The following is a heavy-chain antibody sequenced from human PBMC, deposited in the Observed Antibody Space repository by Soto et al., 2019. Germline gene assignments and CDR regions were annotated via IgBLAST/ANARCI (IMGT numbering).Heavy chain of an antibody. D-gene: IGHD6-13*01. Sequence: QLQPQESGPGLVKPSGTLSLTCAVSSGSISSSNWWSWVRQPPGKGLEWIGEIYHSGSTNYNPSLKSRVTLSVGKAKNQFSLKLSSVTAADPAVYYCARVCVAAASGVRFDAVDIWGQGTMVTVSS. CDR1: SGSISSSNW. CDR3: ARVCVAAASGVRFDAVDI. J-gene: IGHJ3*02. CDR2: IYHSGST. V-gene: IGHV4-4*02.